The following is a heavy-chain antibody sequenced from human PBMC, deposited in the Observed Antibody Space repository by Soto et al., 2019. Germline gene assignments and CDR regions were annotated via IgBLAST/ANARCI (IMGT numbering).Heavy chain of an antibody. D-gene: IGHD3-10*01. CDR1: GYSFTSYW. V-gene: IGHV5-51*01. CDR2: IQPGDSST. CDR3: ARHGSIATRHNWLDS. Sequence: GESLKISCKGSGYSFTSYWIGWVRQIPGKGLEWMGIIQPGDSSTRYSPSFQGQVIISADKSITTAYLQWSSLEASDTAMYYCARHGSIATRHNWLDSWGQGTLVTVSS. J-gene: IGHJ5*01.